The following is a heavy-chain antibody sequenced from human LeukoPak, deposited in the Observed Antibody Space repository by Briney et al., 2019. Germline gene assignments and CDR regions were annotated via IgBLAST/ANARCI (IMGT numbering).Heavy chain of an antibody. Sequence: GGSLRLSCAASGFNVSNNYMSWVRQAPGKGLEWVSVIYSGGSTYYADSVKGRFTISRHNSKNMLYLQMNSLRAEDTAVYYCARGVQSEPWGQGTLVTVSS. CDR1: GFNVSNNY. CDR2: IYSGGST. J-gene: IGHJ5*02. V-gene: IGHV3-53*04. CDR3: ARGVQSEP.